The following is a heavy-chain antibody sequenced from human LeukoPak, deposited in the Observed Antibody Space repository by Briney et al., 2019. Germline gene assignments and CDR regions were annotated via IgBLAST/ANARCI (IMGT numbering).Heavy chain of an antibody. J-gene: IGHJ4*02. CDR2: IYTSGST. V-gene: IGHV4-4*07. CDR3: AAKGYSYGYGIDY. Sequence: SETLSLTCTVSGGSISSYYWSWIRQPAGKGLEWIGRIYTSGSTNYNPSLKSRVTISVDKSKNQFSLKLSSVTAADTAVYYCAAKGYSYGYGIDYWGQGTLVTVSS. CDR1: GGSISSYY. D-gene: IGHD5-18*01.